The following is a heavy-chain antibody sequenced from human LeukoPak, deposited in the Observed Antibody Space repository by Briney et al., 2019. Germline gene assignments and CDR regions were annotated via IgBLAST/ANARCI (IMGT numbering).Heavy chain of an antibody. J-gene: IGHJ4*02. CDR3: ATVVTTGTYDC. Sequence: ASVKVSCKASGYTFTGYYMHWVRQAPGQGLEWMGWINPNSGGTNYAQKFQGRVTMTRDTSISTAYMELSSLRSEDTAVYYCATVVTTGTYDCWGQGTLVTVSS. D-gene: IGHD1-1*01. CDR2: INPNSGGT. V-gene: IGHV1-2*02. CDR1: GYTFTGYY.